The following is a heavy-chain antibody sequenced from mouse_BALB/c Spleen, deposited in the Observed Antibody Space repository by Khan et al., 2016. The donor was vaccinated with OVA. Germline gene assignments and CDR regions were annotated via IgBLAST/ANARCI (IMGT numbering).Heavy chain of an antibody. CDR1: GYTFTSYW. V-gene: IGHV1S81*02. CDR3: SRIPPIVAPSFDS. D-gene: IGHD1-1*01. CDR2: TNPTNGRT. J-gene: IGHJ2*01. Sequence: QVQRKKDGAELVKAGASVKMSCKASGYTFTSYWMHWVKQRLGQGLEWFAETNPTNGRTYYNEKFKSKATLTVDKSSSTAYMLLSGPTFEDSAVYYCSRIPPIVAPSFDSCRQGPPLTVSS.